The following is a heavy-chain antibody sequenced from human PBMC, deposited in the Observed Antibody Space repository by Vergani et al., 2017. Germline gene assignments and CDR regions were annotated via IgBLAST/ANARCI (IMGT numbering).Heavy chain of an antibody. V-gene: IGHV3-23*01. D-gene: IGHD3-10*01. CDR3: AKDSRITMVRGPTSRPYNWFDP. Sequence: EVQLLESGGGLVQPGGSLRLSCAASGFTFSSYAMSWVRQAPGKGLEWVSAISGSGGGTYYADSVKGRFTISRDNSKNTLYLQMNSLRAEDTAVYYCAKDSRITMVRGPTSRPYNWFDPWGQGTLVTVSS. J-gene: IGHJ5*02. CDR1: GFTFSSYA. CDR2: ISGSGGGT.